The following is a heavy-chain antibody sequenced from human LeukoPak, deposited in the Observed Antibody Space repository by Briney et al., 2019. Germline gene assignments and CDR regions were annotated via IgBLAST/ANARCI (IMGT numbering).Heavy chain of an antibody. CDR2: INHSGST. J-gene: IGHJ4*02. D-gene: IGHD6-19*01. Sequence: SETLSLTCTVSGGSISSYYWSWIRQPAGKGLEWIGEINHSGSTNYNPSLKSRVTISVDTSKNQFSLKLSSVTAADTAVYYCARHGGWYGYDYWGRGTLVTVSS. V-gene: IGHV4-34*01. CDR3: ARHGGWYGYDY. CDR1: GGSISSYY.